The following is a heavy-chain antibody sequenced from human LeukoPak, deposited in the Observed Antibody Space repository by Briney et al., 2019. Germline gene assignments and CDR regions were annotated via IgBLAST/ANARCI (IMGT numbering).Heavy chain of an antibody. V-gene: IGHV3-21*06. CDR1: XXTFSRYS. J-gene: IGHJ4*02. D-gene: IGHD3-16*01. Sequence: GGSLRLSCAXSXXTFSRYSMNWVRQAPGKGLDWVSGTSASSSYIFYADSVKGRFTISRDNAKNSVDLQMNSLRVEDSAVYYCARGGDPVDYWGQGTLVTVSS. CDR3: ARGGDPVDY. CDR2: TSASSSYI.